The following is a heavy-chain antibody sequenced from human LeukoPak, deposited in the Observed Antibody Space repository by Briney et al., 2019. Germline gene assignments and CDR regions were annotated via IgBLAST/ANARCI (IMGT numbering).Heavy chain of an antibody. CDR1: GFTFTSYG. J-gene: IGHJ6*02. V-gene: IGHV3-30*18. CDR3: AKDLVAAVSYGMDV. CDR2: ISYDGSNK. D-gene: IGHD6-13*01. Sequence: GGSLRLSCGASGFTFTSYGMHWVRQAPGKGLEWVTVISYDGSNKYYADSVKGRFTISRDNSKNTLSLQMNSLRAEDTAVYYCAKDLVAAVSYGMDVWGQGTTVTVSS.